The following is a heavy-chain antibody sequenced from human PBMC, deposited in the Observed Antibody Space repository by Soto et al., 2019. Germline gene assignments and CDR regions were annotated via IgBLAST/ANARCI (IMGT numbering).Heavy chain of an antibody. J-gene: IGHJ6*02. D-gene: IGHD6-19*01. CDR2: ISAYNGNT. CDR1: GYTFTRYG. V-gene: IGHV1-18*04. Sequence: GASVKVSCKASGYTFTRYGISWVRQAPGQGLEWMGWISAYNGNTNYAQKLQGRVTMTTDTSTSTAYMELRSLRSDDTAVYYCARAPRSSGWYGGYYYYGMDVWGQGTTVTVSS. CDR3: ARAPRSSGWYGGYYYYGMDV.